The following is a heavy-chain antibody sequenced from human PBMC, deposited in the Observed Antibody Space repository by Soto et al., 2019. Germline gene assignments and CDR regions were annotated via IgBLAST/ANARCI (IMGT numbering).Heavy chain of an antibody. CDR2: VSSRSSYI. D-gene: IGHD6-19*01. CDR1: GFTFSSYS. J-gene: IGHJ4*02. V-gene: IGHV3-21*01. CDR3: ARGGLHARYSSYYFDY. Sequence: EVQLVESGGGLVQPGGALRLSCAASGFTFSSYSMNWVRQAPGKGLEWVASVSSRSSYIDYADSVKGRFTISRDNDKNSLYLQMNRLRAEDTAVYYCARGGLHARYSSYYFDYWGQGPLVTVSP.